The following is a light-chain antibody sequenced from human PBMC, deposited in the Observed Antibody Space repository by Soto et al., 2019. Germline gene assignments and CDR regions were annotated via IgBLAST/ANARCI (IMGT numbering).Light chain of an antibody. Sequence: ESLLTQSPSTLSLSPGERATLSCRASQSVRSYLAWYQQKPGQAPRLLIYDASNRAPGIPARFSGSGSGTEFTLTINSLQSEDSAVYYCQQHNQWPITFGQGTRLEI. CDR3: QQHNQWPIT. V-gene: IGKV3-11*01. CDR2: DAS. J-gene: IGKJ5*01. CDR1: QSVRSY.